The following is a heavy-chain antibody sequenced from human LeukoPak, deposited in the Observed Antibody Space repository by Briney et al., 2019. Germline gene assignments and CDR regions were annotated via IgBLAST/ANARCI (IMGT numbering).Heavy chain of an antibody. V-gene: IGHV3-33*08. CDR3: ARAVGPFAY. J-gene: IGHJ4*02. CDR1: GFTFDDYG. Sequence: PGGSLRLSCAASGFTFDDYGIHWVRQAPGKGLEWVAVIWNDGSNKYYADSVKGRFTISRDNSKDTLYLQMNSLRVEDTAVYYCARAVGPFAYWGQGTLVTVSS. CDR2: IWNDGSNK. D-gene: IGHD3-16*01.